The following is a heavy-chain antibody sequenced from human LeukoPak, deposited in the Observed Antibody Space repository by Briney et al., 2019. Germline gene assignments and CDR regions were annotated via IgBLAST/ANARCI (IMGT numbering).Heavy chain of an antibody. CDR1: GFTSSSYW. CDR2: IKQDGSEK. D-gene: IGHD2-2*01. V-gene: IGHV3-7*03. CDR3: ARGHCSSTSCYGDGFDP. J-gene: IGHJ5*02. Sequence: GGSLRLSCAASGFTSSSYWMSWVRQAPGEGLEWVANIKQDGSEKYYVDSVKGRFTISRDNAKNSLYLQMNSLRGEDTAVYYCARGHCSSTSCYGDGFDPWGQGTLVTVSS.